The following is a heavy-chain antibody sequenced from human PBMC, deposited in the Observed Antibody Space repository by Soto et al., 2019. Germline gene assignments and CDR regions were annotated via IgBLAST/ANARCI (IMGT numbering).Heavy chain of an antibody. CDR3: ARCWSSTRNRYYGMDV. J-gene: IGHJ6*02. CDR2: ISAYNGNT. D-gene: IGHD2-2*01. V-gene: IGHV1-18*01. Sequence: ASVKISCTASGATFTSYGISCVRHAPVHVLEWMGWISAYNGNTNYAQKLQGRVTMTTDTSTSTAYLQWSSLKASDTAMYYCARCWSSTRNRYYGMDVWGQGTTVTVSS. CDR1: GATFTSYG.